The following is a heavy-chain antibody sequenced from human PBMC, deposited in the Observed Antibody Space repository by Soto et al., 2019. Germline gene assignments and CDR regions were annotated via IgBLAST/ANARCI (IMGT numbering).Heavy chain of an antibody. V-gene: IGHV4-61*01. J-gene: IGHJ4*02. D-gene: IGHD6-19*01. CDR2: IYYSGST. CDR3: ARDGSEVAGFEY. Sequence: PSETLSLTCTFSVGSVSSGSYYWSWIRQPPWKGLEWIGNIYYSGSTNYNPSLKSRVTISVDTSKNQFSLKLSSVTAADTAVYYCARDGSEVAGFEYWGQGTLVIVSS. CDR1: VGSVSSGSYY.